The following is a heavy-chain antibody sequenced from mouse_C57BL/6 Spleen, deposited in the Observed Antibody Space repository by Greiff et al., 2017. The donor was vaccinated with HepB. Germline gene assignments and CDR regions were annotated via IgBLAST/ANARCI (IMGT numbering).Heavy chain of an antibody. D-gene: IGHD1-1*01. Sequence: EVQLQQSGPELVKPGASVKISCKASGYTFTDYYMNWVKQSHGKSLEWIGDINPNNGGTSYNQKFKGKATLTVDKSSSTAYMERRSLTSEDSAVYYCARDGVTTVVANYFDYWGQGTTLTVSS. J-gene: IGHJ2*01. CDR3: ARDGVTTVVANYFDY. CDR2: INPNNGGT. V-gene: IGHV1-26*01. CDR1: GYTFTDYY.